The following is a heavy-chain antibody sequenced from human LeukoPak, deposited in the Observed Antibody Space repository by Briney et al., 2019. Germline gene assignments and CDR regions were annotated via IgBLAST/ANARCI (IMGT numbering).Heavy chain of an antibody. CDR2: IYYSGST. CDR3: ARPLGYGFVRWYFDL. D-gene: IGHD3/OR15-3a*01. Sequence: SETLSLTCTVSGGSVTDYYWTWIRQPPGQGLEWIGYIYYSGSTDYNPSLKSRVTMSLDTSKKQFSLRLSSVTAADTAVYYCARPLGYGFVRWYFDLWGRGTQVTVSS. J-gene: IGHJ2*01. V-gene: IGHV4-59*02. CDR1: GGSVTDYY.